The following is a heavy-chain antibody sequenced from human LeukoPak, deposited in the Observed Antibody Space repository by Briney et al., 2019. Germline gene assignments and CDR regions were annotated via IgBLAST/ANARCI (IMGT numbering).Heavy chain of an antibody. CDR2: NSSSGSTI. D-gene: IGHD2-15*01. CDR3: ARRYCTGGSCYSGVDY. Sequence: GGSLRLSCAASGFTFSDYYLTWIRQAPGKGLEWVSYNSSSGSTIYYADSVKGRFTISRDDAKNSLYLQMNSLRAEDTAVYYCARRYCTGGSCYSGVDYWGQGTLVTVSS. CDR1: GFTFSDYY. V-gene: IGHV3-11*04. J-gene: IGHJ4*02.